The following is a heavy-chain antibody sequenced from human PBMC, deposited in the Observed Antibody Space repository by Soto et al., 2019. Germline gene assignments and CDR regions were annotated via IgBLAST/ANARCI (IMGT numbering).Heavy chain of an antibody. CDR3: ARDLSGYDRGGYYYYMDV. CDR1: GDSVSSNSAA. J-gene: IGHJ6*03. V-gene: IGHV6-1*01. CDR2: TYYRSKWYN. Sequence: LLKQSQTLSLTCAISGDSVSSNSAAWNWIRQSPSRGLEWLGRTYYRSKWYNDYAVSVKSRITINPDTSKNQFSLQLNSVTPEDTAVYYCARDLSGYDRGGYYYYMDVWGKGTTVTVSS. D-gene: IGHD5-12*01.